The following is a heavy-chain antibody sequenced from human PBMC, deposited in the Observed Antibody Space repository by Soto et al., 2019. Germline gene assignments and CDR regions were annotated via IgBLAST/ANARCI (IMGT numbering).Heavy chain of an antibody. CDR2: IIPIFGTA. Sequence: QVQLVQSGAAVKKPGSTVKVSCKASGGTFSSYAISWVRQAPGQGLEWMGGIIPIFGTANYAQKFQGRVTITADESTSTGYMELSSLRSEDTAVYYCARDREAYCGGDCYSRYFQHWGQGTLVTVSS. J-gene: IGHJ1*01. CDR3: ARDREAYCGGDCYSRYFQH. CDR1: GGTFSSYA. V-gene: IGHV1-69*12. D-gene: IGHD2-21*02.